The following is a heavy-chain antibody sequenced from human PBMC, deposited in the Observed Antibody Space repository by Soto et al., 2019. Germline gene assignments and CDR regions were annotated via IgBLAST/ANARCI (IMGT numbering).Heavy chain of an antibody. V-gene: IGHV1-46*01. CDR1: GYTFTSYY. Sequence: ASVKVSCTASGYTFTSYYMHWVRQAPGQGLEWMGIINPSGGSTSYAQKFQGRVTMTRDTSTSTVYMELSSLRVEDTAVYYCARDGARLVYHHDVSGYYVTTFRGQGIPVTVSS. CDR3: ARDGARLVYHHDVSGYYVTTF. CDR2: INPSGGST. D-gene: IGHD3-22*01. J-gene: IGHJ4*02.